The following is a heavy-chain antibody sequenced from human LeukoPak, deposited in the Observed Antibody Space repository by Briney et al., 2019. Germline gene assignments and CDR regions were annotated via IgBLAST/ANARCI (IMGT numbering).Heavy chain of an antibody. CDR1: GFTFSSYW. J-gene: IGHJ4*02. CDR3: ARGYYDILTGYYPFDY. D-gene: IGHD3-9*01. CDR2: INSDGSST. V-gene: IGHV3-74*01. Sequence: PGGSLRLSCAASGFTFSSYWMHWVRQAPGKGLVWVSRINSDGSSTSYADSVKGRFTISRDNAKNTLYLQMNSLRAEDTAVYYCARGYYDILTGYYPFDYWGQGTLVTVSS.